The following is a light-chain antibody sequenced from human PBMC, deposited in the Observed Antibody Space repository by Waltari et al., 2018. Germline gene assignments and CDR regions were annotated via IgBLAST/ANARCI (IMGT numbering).Light chain of an antibody. CDR1: SGSIASNY. CDR3: QSYDSSNNV. CDR2: EDN. Sequence: NFMLTQPHSVSESPGKTVTISRTRSSGSIASNYVQGYQQRPGSAPTTVIYEDNQRPSGVPDRFSGSIDSSSNSASLTISGLKTEDEADYYCQSYDSSNNVFGSGTKVTVL. J-gene: IGLJ6*01. V-gene: IGLV6-57*03.